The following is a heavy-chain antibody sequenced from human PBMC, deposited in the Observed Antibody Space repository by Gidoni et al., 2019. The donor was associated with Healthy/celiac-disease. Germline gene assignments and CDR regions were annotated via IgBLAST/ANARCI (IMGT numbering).Heavy chain of an antibody. V-gene: IGHV1-46*01. CDR1: GYTFTSYD. CDR3: ARDPIVATSFDY. Sequence: QGQLVQAGAEVKKPGASGKVSCKASGYTFTSYDMHWVRQAPGQGLEWMGIINPSGGSTSYAQKFPGRVTMTRDTSTSTVYMELSSLSSEDTAVYYCARDPIVATSFDYWGQGTLVTVSS. J-gene: IGHJ4*02. D-gene: IGHD5-12*01. CDR2: INPSGGST.